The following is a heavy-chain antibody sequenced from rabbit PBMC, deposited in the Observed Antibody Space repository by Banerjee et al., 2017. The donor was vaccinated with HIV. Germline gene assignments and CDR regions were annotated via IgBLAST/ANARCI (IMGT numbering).Heavy chain of an antibody. V-gene: IGHV1S45*01. CDR2: IDIGNGWS. CDR1: GFSFSSGYY. J-gene: IGHJ4*01. Sequence: QEQLEESGGDLVKPEGSLTLTCTASGFSFSSGYYMCWVRQAPGKGLEWIGCIDIGNGWSYYASWAKGRFTISKTSSTTVTLQMTGLTAADTATYFCAREAPGGDFNLWGPGTLVTVS. CDR3: AREAPGGDFNL.